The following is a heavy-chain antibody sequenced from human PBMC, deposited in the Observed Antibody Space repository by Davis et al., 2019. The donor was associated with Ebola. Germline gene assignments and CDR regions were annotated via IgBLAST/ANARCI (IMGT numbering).Heavy chain of an antibody. CDR1: GGTFSSYA. CDR3: ARYLAALGLFDY. D-gene: IGHD6-6*01. J-gene: IGHJ4*02. Sequence: AASVKVSCKASGGTFSSYAISWVRQAPGQGLEWMGGIIPIFGTANYAQKFQGRVTITADKSTSTAYMELSSLRSEDTAVYYCARYLAALGLFDYWGQGTLVTVSS. V-gene: IGHV1-69*06. CDR2: IIPIFGTA.